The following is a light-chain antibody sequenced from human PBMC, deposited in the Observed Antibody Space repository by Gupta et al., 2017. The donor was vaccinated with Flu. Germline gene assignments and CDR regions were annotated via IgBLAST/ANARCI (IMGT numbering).Light chain of an antibody. V-gene: IGLV5-45*03. J-gene: IGLJ1*01. CDR1: SGINVGTNR. CDR3: MIWHSSDYV. CDR2: YKSDSDK. Sequence: QAVLPQLSSLSPSPGPSASPTCTLRSGINVGTNRVYWYQQKPGSPPQYALGYKSDSDKQQGSGVPGRFSGSKDASANAVILLISGLQSEDEADYYGMIWHSSDYVFGTGTKVTVL.